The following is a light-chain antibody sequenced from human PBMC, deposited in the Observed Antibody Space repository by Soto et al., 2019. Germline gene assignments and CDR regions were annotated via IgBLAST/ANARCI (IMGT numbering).Light chain of an antibody. CDR1: GSNIGSNT. Sequence: QSVLTQPPSASGTPGQRVTISCSGSGSNIGSNTVNWYQQLPGTAPKLLIYSNNQRPSGVPDRFSGSKSGTSASLAMSGLQSEDEADYYCAAWDDSLNGVVFGGGTKLTVL. CDR2: SNN. V-gene: IGLV1-44*01. CDR3: AAWDDSLNGVV. J-gene: IGLJ2*01.